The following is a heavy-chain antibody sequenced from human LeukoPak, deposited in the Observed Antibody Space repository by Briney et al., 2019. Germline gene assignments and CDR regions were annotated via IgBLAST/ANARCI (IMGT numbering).Heavy chain of an antibody. V-gene: IGHV1-8*01. CDR1: GYTFTSYD. Sequence: ASVKVSCKASGYTFTSYDINWVRQATGQGLEWMGLMNPNSGHTGYTQKFQGRITITRITSISTVYMELSRLRSEDTAVYYCARSIPLGKALRRDWFAPWGQETLVTVS. CDR3: ARSIPLGKALRRDWFAP. CDR2: MNPNSGHT. J-gene: IGHJ5*02. D-gene: IGHD3-16*01.